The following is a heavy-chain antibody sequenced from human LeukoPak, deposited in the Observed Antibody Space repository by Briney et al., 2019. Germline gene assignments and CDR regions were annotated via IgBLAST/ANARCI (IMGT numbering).Heavy chain of an antibody. Sequence: PEGSLRLSCAASGFTFSSYSMNWVRQAPGKGLEWVSSISSSSSYIYYADSVKGRFTISRDNAKNSLYLQMNSLRAEDTAVYYCARDRFLEWFRLDYWGQGTLVTVSS. CDR1: GFTFSSYS. V-gene: IGHV3-21*01. J-gene: IGHJ4*02. D-gene: IGHD3-3*01. CDR3: ARDRFLEWFRLDY. CDR2: ISSSSSYI.